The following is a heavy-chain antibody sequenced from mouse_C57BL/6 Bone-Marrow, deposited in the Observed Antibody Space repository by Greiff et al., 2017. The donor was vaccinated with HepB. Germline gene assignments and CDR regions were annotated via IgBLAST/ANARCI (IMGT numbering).Heavy chain of an antibody. J-gene: IGHJ4*01. CDR1: GFTFSDYG. V-gene: IGHV5-17*01. CDR2: ISSGSSTI. D-gene: IGHD1-1*01. Sequence: EVMLVESGGGLVKPGGSLKLSCAASGFTFSDYGMHWVRQAPEKGLEWVAYISSGSSTIYYADTVKGRFTISRDNAKNTLFLQMTSLRSEDTAMYYCARDGSSYCYAMDYWGQGTSVTVSS. CDR3: ARDGSSYCYAMDY.